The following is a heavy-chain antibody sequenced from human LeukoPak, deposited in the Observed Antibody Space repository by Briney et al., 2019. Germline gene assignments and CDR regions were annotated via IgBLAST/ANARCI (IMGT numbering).Heavy chain of an antibody. V-gene: IGHV3-7*01. CDR2: IKQDGGET. J-gene: IGHJ6*04. D-gene: IGHD3-3*01. CDR1: GFTFINYW. CDR3: ARVRQEWQMDV. Sequence: PGGSLRLSCAASGFTFINYWMTWVRLTPGKGLEWVAKIKQDGGETFYADSVKGRFTISRDNAKKSLYLQMNSLRAGDKAVYYCARVRQEWQMDVWGKGTAVPVSS.